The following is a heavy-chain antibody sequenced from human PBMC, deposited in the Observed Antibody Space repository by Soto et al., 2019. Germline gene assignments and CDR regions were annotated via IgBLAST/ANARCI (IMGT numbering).Heavy chain of an antibody. CDR3: ARDVGSSSSGGAYYYGMDV. Sequence: VASVKVSCKASGGTFSSYAISWVRQAPGQGLEWMGGIIPIFGTANYAQKFQGRVTITADKSTSTAYMELSSLRSEDTAVYYCARDVGSSSSGGAYYYGMDVWGQGTTVTVSS. D-gene: IGHD6-6*01. CDR2: IIPIFGTA. CDR1: GGTFSSYA. V-gene: IGHV1-69*06. J-gene: IGHJ6*02.